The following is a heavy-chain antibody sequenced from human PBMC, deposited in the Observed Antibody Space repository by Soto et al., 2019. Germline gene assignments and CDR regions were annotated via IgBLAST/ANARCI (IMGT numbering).Heavy chain of an antibody. CDR3: ARDRDEYGGSGSYHDY. CDR2: IIPIFGTA. D-gene: IGHD3-10*01. J-gene: IGHJ4*02. CDR1: GGTFSSYA. Sequence: QVQLVQSGAEVKKPGSSVKVSCTASGGTFSSYAISWVRQAPGQGLEWMGGIIPIFGTANYAQKFQGRVTFTADESTSTAYMELSSLRSENTAVYYCARDRDEYGGSGSYHDYWGQGTLVTVSS. V-gene: IGHV1-69*01.